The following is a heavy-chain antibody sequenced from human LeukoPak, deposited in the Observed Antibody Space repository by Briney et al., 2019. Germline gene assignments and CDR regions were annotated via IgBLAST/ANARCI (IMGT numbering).Heavy chain of an antibody. CDR3: ARVKSGSFLFDS. CDR1: GSSISSYY. D-gene: IGHD1-26*01. J-gene: IGHJ4*02. Sequence: PSETLSLTCTVSGSSISSYYWSWIRQPAGKGLEWIGLISPGGSANYTPSLMSRVTFSGDTSNNTFSLHLSYVSAADTAVYYCARVKSGSFLFDSWGQGTLVTVSS. V-gene: IGHV4-4*07. CDR2: ISPGGSA.